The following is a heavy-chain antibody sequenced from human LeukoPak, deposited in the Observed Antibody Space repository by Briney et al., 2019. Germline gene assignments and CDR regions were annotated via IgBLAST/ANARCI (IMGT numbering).Heavy chain of an antibody. CDR2: ISYDGSNK. V-gene: IGHV3-30-3*01. Sequence: PGGALRLSCGASGLTFSSYAISWVRQAPGKGLQWVAVISYDGSNKYYADSVKGRFTISRDNSKNTLYLQMNNLSAEDTAMYYCVNMLVAAWGQGTLVTVSS. D-gene: IGHD5-12*01. J-gene: IGHJ5*02. CDR1: GLTFSSYA. CDR3: VNMLVAA.